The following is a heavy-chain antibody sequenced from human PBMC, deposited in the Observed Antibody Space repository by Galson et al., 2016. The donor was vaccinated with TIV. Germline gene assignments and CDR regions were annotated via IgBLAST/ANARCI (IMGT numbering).Heavy chain of an antibody. J-gene: IGHJ6*02. CDR2: IKKDGSEK. CDR3: ARDRVSSGDV. V-gene: IGHV3-7*01. D-gene: IGHD6-19*01. Sequence: SLRLSCAASGFTLGNFWMSWVRQAPGKGLEWVASIKKDGSEKYYVESVRGRFTISRDNAENSLFLQMNSLRVGDTAVYYCARDRVSSGDVWGQGTTVTVSS. CDR1: GFTLGNFW.